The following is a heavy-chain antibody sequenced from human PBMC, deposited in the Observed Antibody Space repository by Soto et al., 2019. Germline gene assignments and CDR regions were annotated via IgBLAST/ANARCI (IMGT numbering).Heavy chain of an antibody. D-gene: IGHD6-19*01. J-gene: IGHJ4*02. V-gene: IGHV3-23*01. CDR2: ISGNGGST. Sequence: GGSLRLSCAASGFTFSSYAMNWVRQAPGKGLEWVSVISGNGGSTHYADSVKGRFTISRDNSKNTLYLQMNSLRAEDTAVYYCASRSSGWYFDYWGQGTLVTVSS. CDR3: ASRSSGWYFDY. CDR1: GFTFSSYA.